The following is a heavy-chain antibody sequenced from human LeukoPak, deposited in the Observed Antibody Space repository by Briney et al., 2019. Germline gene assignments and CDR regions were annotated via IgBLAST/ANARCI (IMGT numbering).Heavy chain of an antibody. D-gene: IGHD5-12*01. CDR3: ATSYSGYDLASNFDY. J-gene: IGHJ4*02. V-gene: IGHV1-24*01. CDR1: GYTLTELS. CDR2: FDPEDGET. Sequence: ASVTVSCKVSGYTLTELSMHWVRQAPGKGLEWMGGFDPEDGETIYAQKFQGRVTMTEDTSTDTAYMELSSLRSEDTAVYYCATSYSGYDLASNFDYWGQGTLVTVSS.